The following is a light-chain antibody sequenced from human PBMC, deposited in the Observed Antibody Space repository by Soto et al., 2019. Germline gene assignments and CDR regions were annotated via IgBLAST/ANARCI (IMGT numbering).Light chain of an antibody. J-gene: IGLJ3*02. CDR1: SSNIGSTT. V-gene: IGLV1-44*01. CDR3: AAGDDSLNGVV. CDR2: NNN. Sequence: QSVLTQPPSASGTPGQRVTIACSGSSSNIGSTTVKWYQQLPGTAPKLLIYNNNQRPSGVPDRFSGSKSGTSASLAISGLQSEDESDYYCAAGDDSLNGVVFGGGTKLTVL.